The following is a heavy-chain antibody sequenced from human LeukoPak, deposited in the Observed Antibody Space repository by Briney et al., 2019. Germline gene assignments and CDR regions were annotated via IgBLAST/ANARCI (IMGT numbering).Heavy chain of an antibody. CDR2: TYYRSMWYN. V-gene: IGHV6-1*01. J-gene: IGHJ5*02. CDR1: GDSVSSNSAA. CDR3: ARDRGDSGWYFGWFDP. D-gene: IGHD6-19*01. Sequence: SQTLSLTCAISGDSVSSNSAAWNWIRQSPSRGLEWLGRTYYRSMWYNDYALSLKSRITINPDTSKNQFSLQLKSVTPEDTAVYYCARDRGDSGWYFGWFDPWGQGTLVTVSS.